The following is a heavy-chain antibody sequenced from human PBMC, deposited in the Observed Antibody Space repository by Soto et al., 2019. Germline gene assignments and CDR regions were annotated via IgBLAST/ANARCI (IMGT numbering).Heavy chain of an antibody. J-gene: IGHJ4*02. V-gene: IGHV3-23*01. D-gene: IGHD2-15*01. Sequence: EVQLLEAGGGLVQPGGSLRLSCAASGFTFSNYAMSWVRQAPGKGLDWVSTISGPDGSTYYADSVKGRFTISRDNSKNTLYLQMHSLRAEDTATYYCAKRALSRYCDGGSCYSPCDYWGQGTLITVSS. CDR2: ISGPDGST. CDR3: AKRALSRYCDGGSCYSPCDY. CDR1: GFTFSNYA.